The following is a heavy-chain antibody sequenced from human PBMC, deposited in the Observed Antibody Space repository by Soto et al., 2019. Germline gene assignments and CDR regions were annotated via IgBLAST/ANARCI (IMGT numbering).Heavy chain of an antibody. J-gene: IGHJ4*02. CDR3: ARGWGSSHQTFDY. V-gene: IGHV3-30*03. D-gene: IGHD6-13*01. CDR2: ISYDGSNK. CDR1: GFTFSSYG. Sequence: QVQLVESGGGVVQPGRSLRLSCAASGFTFSSYGMHWVRQAPGKGLEWVAVISYDGSNKYYADSVKGRFTISRDNSKNTLYLQMNSLRAEDTAVYYCARGWGSSHQTFDYWGQGTLVTVSS.